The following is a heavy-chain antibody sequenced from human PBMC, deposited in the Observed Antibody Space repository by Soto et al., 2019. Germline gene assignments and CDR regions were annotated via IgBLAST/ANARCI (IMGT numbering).Heavy chain of an antibody. CDR3: ARTIALGRQQYYGMDV. Sequence: SVKVSSKASGVTFSSYAISWVRPAPGQGLEWMGGLIPIFGTANSAQKFQGRVTITADKSTSTAYMQLSSLRSEDTAVYYCARTIALGRQQYYGMDVWGQGTTVTVSS. V-gene: IGHV1-69*06. CDR1: GVTFSSYA. D-gene: IGHD6-13*01. CDR2: LIPIFGTA. J-gene: IGHJ6*02.